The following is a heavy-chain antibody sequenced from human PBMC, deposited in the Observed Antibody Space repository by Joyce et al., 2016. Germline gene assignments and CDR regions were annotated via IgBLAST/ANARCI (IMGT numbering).Heavy chain of an antibody. Sequence: EVQLVESGGDLVKPGGSLTLSCAASGFTFHNAWMSWVRQDPGKGLELVAHIKSKADGGTTDYTAPVKGRFTISRDESKNTLYLQMNSLKTEDTAVYYCTTKGRMLTDLLTPYWGQGTLVTVSS. V-gene: IGHV3-15*01. J-gene: IGHJ4*02. D-gene: IGHD2-15*01. CDR2: IKSKADGGTT. CDR1: GFTFHNAW. CDR3: TTKGRMLTDLLTPY.